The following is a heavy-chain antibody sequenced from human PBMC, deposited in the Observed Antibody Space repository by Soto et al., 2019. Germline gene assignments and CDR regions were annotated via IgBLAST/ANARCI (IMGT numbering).Heavy chain of an antibody. CDR1: GGSVSSGSYY. Sequence: SETLSLTCTVSGGSVSSGSYYWSWIRQPPGKGLEWIGYIYYSGSTKYNPSLKSRVTISVDTSKNQFSLKLSSVTAADTAVYYCARGLGEFYYDSSGYCFDYWGQGTLVTVSS. V-gene: IGHV4-61*01. J-gene: IGHJ4*02. CDR3: ARGLGEFYYDSSGYCFDY. CDR2: IYYSGST. D-gene: IGHD3-22*01.